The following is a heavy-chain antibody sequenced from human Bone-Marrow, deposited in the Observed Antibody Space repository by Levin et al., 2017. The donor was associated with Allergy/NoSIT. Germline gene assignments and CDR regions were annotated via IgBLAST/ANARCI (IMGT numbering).Heavy chain of an antibody. D-gene: IGHD4-11*01. CDR1: GFTFRTYA. J-gene: IGHJ4*02. CDR2: ISGSGGST. V-gene: IGHV3-23*01. CDR3: AKGELGDYSAIVDS. Sequence: GGSLRLSCAASGFTFRTYAMSWVRQAPGKGLEWVSSISGSGGSTYYTDSVKGRFTISRDNSKNTLYLQMNSLRAEDTAVYYCAKGELGDYSAIVDSWGQGTLVTVSS.